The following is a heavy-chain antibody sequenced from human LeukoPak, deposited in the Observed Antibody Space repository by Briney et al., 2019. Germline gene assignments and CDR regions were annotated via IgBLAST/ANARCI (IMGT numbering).Heavy chain of an antibody. CDR3: AKDLASAVARWGWFDP. CDR2: ISGSGGST. Sequence: GGSLRLSCAASGFTFSNYAMSWVRQAPGKGLEWVSAISGSGGSTYYADSVKGRFTISRDNSKNTLYLQMNSLRAEDTAVYYCAKDLASAVARWGWFDPWGQGTLVTVSS. CDR1: GFTFSNYA. V-gene: IGHV3-23*01. J-gene: IGHJ5*02. D-gene: IGHD6-19*01.